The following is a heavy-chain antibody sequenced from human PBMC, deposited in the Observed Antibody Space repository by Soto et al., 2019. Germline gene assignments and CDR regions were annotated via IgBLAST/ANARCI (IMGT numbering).Heavy chain of an antibody. Sequence: SETLSLTCSVSGGSMISYYWTWIRQSPGKGLEWVGHIYYSGTTSYNPSLESRVTISVDTPNNQFSLNLKSVTAADTAVYYCARVRSAMDVWGQGTTASVS. J-gene: IGHJ6*02. CDR3: ARVRSAMDV. V-gene: IGHV4-59*01. CDR2: IYYSGTT. CDR1: GGSMISYY. D-gene: IGHD1-26*01.